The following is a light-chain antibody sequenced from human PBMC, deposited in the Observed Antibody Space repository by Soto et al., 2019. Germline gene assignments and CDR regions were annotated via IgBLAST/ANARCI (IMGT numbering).Light chain of an antibody. CDR3: QSYDSSLRGV. CDR2: GNS. V-gene: IGLV1-40*01. CDR1: SSNIGAGYD. J-gene: IGLJ3*02. Sequence: QSVLTQPPSVSGAPGQRVTISCTGSSSNIGAGYDVHWYQQLPGTAPKLLIYGNSNRSSGVPDRFSGSKSGTSASLAITGLQAEDEADYYCQSYDSSLRGVFGGGTKVTVL.